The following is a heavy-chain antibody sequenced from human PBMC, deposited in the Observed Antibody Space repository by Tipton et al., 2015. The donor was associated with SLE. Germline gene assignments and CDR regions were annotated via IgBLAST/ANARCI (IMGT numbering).Heavy chain of an antibody. D-gene: IGHD3-16*01. J-gene: IGHJ3*02. V-gene: IGHV3-9*01. Sequence: SLRLSCDVSGFIFDDYAMHWVRQAPGKGLEWVSGINWNSYTIGYADSVKGRFTISRDNAKNSLYLQMNSLRAEDTALYYCATEGDLAERHALDIWGQGTMVTVSS. CDR2: INWNSYTI. CDR1: GFIFDDYA. CDR3: ATEGDLAERHALDI.